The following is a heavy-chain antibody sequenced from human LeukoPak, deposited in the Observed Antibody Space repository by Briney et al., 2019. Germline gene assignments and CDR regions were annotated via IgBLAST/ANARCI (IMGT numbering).Heavy chain of an antibody. Sequence: GASVKVSCKVSGYTLTELSMHWVRQAPGKGLEWMGGFDPEDGETIYAQKFQGRVTMTEDTSTDTAYMELSSLRSEDTAVYYCATGGPNWNDEIDYYYYGMDVWGQGTTVTVSS. CDR1: GYTLTELS. CDR3: ATGGPNWNDEIDYYYYGMDV. V-gene: IGHV1-24*01. CDR2: FDPEDGET. J-gene: IGHJ6*02. D-gene: IGHD1-1*01.